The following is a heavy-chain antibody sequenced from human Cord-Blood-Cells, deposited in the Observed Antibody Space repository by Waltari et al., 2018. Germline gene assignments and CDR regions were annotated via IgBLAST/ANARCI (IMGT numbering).Heavy chain of an antibody. J-gene: IGHJ1*01. D-gene: IGHD2-2*01. CDR2: IYYSGST. V-gene: IGHV4-39*01. Sequence: QLQLQESGPGLVKPPDTLSLTCTVSGGSFSSRSHHCGWIRQPPGKGLEWIGSIYYSGSTYYNPSLKSRVTISVDTSKNQFSLKLSSVTAADTAVYYCATYCSSTSCPSWGQGTLVTVSS. CDR3: ATYCSSTSCPS. CDR1: GGSFSSRSHH.